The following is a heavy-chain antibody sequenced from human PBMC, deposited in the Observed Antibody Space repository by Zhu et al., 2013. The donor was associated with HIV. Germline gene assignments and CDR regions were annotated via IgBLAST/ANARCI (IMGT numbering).Heavy chain of an antibody. Sequence: QVQLVQSGAEVKKPGSSVKVSCKASGGTFSSYAISWVRQAPGQGLEWMGGIIPIFGTANYAQKFQGRVTITADKSTSTAYMELSSLRSEDTAVYYCASPNMGEDSGYDYDYYYYGMDVWGQGTTVTVSS. CDR1: GGTFSSYA. V-gene: IGHV1-69*06. CDR2: IIPIFGTA. CDR3: ASPNMGEDSGYDYDYYYYGMDV. D-gene: IGHD5-12*01. J-gene: IGHJ6*02.